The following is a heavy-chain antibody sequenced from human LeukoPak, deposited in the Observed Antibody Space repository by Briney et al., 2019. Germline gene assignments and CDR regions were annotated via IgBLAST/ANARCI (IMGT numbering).Heavy chain of an antibody. D-gene: IGHD1-26*01. CDR1: GYTFTGYY. J-gene: IGHJ3*02. V-gene: IGHV1-2*02. CDR3: ARANRGSSHRKNAFDI. CDR2: INPNSGGT. Sequence: GASVKVSCKASGYTFTGYYMHWVRQAPGQGVEWMGWINPNSGGTNYAQKFQGRVTMTRDTSISTAYMELSRLRSDDTAVYYCARANRGSSHRKNAFDIWGQGTMVTVSS.